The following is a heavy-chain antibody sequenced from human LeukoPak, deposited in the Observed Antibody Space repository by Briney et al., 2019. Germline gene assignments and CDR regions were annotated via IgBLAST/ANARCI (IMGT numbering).Heavy chain of an antibody. CDR2: IKQDGSEK. D-gene: IGHD3-9*01. CDR3: ARSLADILTGYWDYYYYYMDV. Sequence: GGSLRLSCAASGFTFSSYWMSWVRQAPGKGLEWVANIKQDGSEKYYVDSVKGRFTISRDNAKNSLYLQMNSLRAEDTAVYYCARSLADILTGYWDYYYYYMDVWGKGTTVTISS. J-gene: IGHJ6*03. V-gene: IGHV3-7*01. CDR1: GFTFSSYW.